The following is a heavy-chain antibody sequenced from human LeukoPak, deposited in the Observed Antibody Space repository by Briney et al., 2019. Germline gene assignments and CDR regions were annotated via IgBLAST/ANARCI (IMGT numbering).Heavy chain of an antibody. CDR3: ARAAVRGAITAWFDP. J-gene: IGHJ5*02. CDR1: GYSFTSYW. D-gene: IGHD3-10*01. Sequence: GESLKISCKGSGYSFTSYWIGWVRQMPGKGLEWMGIIYPGDSDTRYSPSFQGQVPISADKSISTAYLQWSSLKASDTAMYYCARAAVRGAITAWFDPWGQGTLVTVSS. V-gene: IGHV5-51*01. CDR2: IYPGDSDT.